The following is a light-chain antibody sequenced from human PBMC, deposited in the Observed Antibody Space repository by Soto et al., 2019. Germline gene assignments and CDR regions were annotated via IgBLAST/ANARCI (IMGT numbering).Light chain of an antibody. Sequence: EIVMTQSPATLSVAPGERATFSCRASQGVSRKLAWYQHKPGQAPRLLISGASTGATGIPARFSGSGSGTEFTLTISSLQSEDCAVYYCQQYYTWPITFGGGTKVDIK. J-gene: IGKJ4*01. V-gene: IGKV3-15*01. CDR2: GAS. CDR1: QGVSRK. CDR3: QQYYTWPIT.